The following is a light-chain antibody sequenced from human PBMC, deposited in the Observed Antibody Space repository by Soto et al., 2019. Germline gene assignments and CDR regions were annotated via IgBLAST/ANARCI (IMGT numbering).Light chain of an antibody. CDR2: TAS. CDR3: QQVYSTPYT. J-gene: IGKJ2*01. Sequence: DIQMTQSPSSLSASVGDRVTITCRASRSIRSYLNWYQMKPQKAPKLLIFTASNLQSGIPSRFSGSGSGTDSTLTISSLQPEDFATYFCQQVYSTPYTFGQGTKLEIK. V-gene: IGKV1-39*01. CDR1: RSIRSY.